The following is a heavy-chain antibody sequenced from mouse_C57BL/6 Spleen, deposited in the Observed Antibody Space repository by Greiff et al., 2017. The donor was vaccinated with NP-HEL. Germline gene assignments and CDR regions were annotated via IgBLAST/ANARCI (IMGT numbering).Heavy chain of an antibody. CDR3: ARRGYGSSYGFAY. Sequence: VQLQQSGAELMKPGASVKLSCKATGYTFTGYWIEWVKQRPGHGLEWIGEILPGSGSTNYNEKFKGKATFTADPSSNTAYMQLSSLTTEDSAIYYCARRGYGSSYGFAYWGQGTLVTVSA. J-gene: IGHJ3*01. V-gene: IGHV1-9*01. CDR2: ILPGSGST. D-gene: IGHD1-1*01. CDR1: GYTFTGYW.